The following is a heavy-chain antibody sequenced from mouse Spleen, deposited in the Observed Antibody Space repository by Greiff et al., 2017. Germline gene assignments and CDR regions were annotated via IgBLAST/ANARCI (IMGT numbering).Heavy chain of an antibody. Sequence: VQLQQSGPELVKPGASVKISCKASGYTFTDYYMNWVKQSHGKSLEWIGDINPNNGGTSYNQKFKGKATLTVDKSSSTAYMELRSLTSEDSAVYYCASGITTVVATRDYWGQGTTLTVSS. V-gene: IGHV1-26*01. CDR1: GYTFTDYY. J-gene: IGHJ2*01. CDR2: INPNNGGT. CDR3: ASGITTVVATRDY. D-gene: IGHD1-1*01.